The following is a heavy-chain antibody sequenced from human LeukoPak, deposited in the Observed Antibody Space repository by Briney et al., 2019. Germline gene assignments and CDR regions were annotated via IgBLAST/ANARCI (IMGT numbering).Heavy chain of an antibody. CDR2: IYYSGST. V-gene: IGHV4-39*01. CDR3: ASLGGITIFGVVPYYFDY. D-gene: IGHD3-3*01. Sequence: SETLSLTCTVSGGSISSSNYYWGWIRQPPGKGLEWIGSIYYSGSTYYNPSLKSRVTISVDTSKNQFSLKLSSATAADTAVYYCASLGGITIFGVVPYYFDYWGQGALVTVSS. J-gene: IGHJ4*02. CDR1: GGSISSSNYY.